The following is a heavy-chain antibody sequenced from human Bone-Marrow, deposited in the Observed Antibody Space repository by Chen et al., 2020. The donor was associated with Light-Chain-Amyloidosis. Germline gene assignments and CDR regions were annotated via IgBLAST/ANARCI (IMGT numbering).Heavy chain of an antibody. V-gene: IGHV3-23*04. CDR3: AKDGGAWNFDY. J-gene: IGHJ4*02. CDR2: VSSSGTIRT. CDR1: GFRFSNSG. Sequence: EVQLVESGGGLVQPGGSLRLSCAASGFRFSNSGLHWVRQAPGKGLEWVSYVSSSGTIRTTYAESVKGRFTISGDNSKNMVYLQLNSLRAEDTAVYYCAKDGGAWNFDYWGQGTLVTVSS. D-gene: IGHD3-10*01.